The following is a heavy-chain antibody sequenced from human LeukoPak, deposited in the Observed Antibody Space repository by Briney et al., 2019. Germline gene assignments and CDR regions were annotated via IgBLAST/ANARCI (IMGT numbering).Heavy chain of an antibody. CDR2: ISSSSSYI. D-gene: IGHD5-24*01. CDR3: ARRGDGYNSDY. CDR1: GFTFSSYS. V-gene: IGHV3-21*01. Sequence: GESLRLSCAASGFTFSSYSMNWVRQAPGKGLEWVSSISSSSSYIYYADSVKGRFTISRDNAKNSLYLQMNSLRAEDTAVYYCARRGDGYNSDYWGQGTLVTVSS. J-gene: IGHJ4*02.